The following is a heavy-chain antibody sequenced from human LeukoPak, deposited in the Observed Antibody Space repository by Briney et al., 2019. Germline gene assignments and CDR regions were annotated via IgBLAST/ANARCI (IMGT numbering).Heavy chain of an antibody. J-gene: IGHJ4*02. CDR2: IYYSGST. V-gene: IGHV4-59*01. D-gene: IGHD3-22*01. CDR1: GGSISSYY. CDR3: ARARGTMIVVVITTPDY. Sequence: ASETLSLTCTVSGGSISSYYWSWIRQPPGKGLEWIGYIYYSGSTNYNPSLKSRVTISVDTSKNQFSLKLSSVTAADTAVYYCARARGTMIVVVITTPDYWGQGTLVTVSS.